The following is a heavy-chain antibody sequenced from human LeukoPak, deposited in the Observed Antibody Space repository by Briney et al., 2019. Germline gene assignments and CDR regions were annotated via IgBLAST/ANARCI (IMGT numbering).Heavy chain of an antibody. V-gene: IGHV3-53*01. Sequence: GGSLRVSCAASGFTVSSYYMSWARQAPGKGLEWVSVIYVGGSTYYADSVRGRFTISRDISKNTLYLQMNSLRAEDTAVYYCARGDGYNYWEYWGQGTLVTVSS. D-gene: IGHD5-24*01. J-gene: IGHJ4*02. CDR2: IYVGGST. CDR3: ARGDGYNYWEY. CDR1: GFTVSSYY.